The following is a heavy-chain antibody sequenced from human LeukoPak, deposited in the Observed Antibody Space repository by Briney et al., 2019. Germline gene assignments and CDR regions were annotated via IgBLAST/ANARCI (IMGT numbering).Heavy chain of an antibody. CDR1: GGSFSGYY. Sequence: SETLSLTCAVYGGSFSGYYWSWIRQPPGKGLEWIGEINHSGSTNYNPSLKSRVTISVDTSKNQFSLKLSSVTAADTAVHYCARGRGATVYWGQGTLVTVSS. J-gene: IGHJ4*02. D-gene: IGHD1-26*01. CDR3: ARGRGATVY. V-gene: IGHV4-34*01. CDR2: INHSGST.